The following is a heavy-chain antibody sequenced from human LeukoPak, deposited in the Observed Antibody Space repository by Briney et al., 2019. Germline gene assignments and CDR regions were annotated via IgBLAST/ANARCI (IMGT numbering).Heavy chain of an antibody. V-gene: IGHV4-4*09. CDR2: IYTSGST. J-gene: IGHJ5*02. D-gene: IGHD2-15*01. CDR3: ARHDGAAKVDWFDP. CDR1: GGSISSYY. Sequence: SETLSLTCTVSGGSISSYYWSWIRQPLGKGLEWIGYIYTSGSTNYNPSLKSRVTISVDTSKNQFSLKLSSVTAADTAVYYCARHDGAAKVDWFDPWGQGTLATVSS.